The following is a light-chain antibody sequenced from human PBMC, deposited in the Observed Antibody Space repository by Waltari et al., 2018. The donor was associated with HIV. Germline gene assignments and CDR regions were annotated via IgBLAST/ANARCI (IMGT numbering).Light chain of an antibody. CDR2: AAS. Sequence: DIQMTQSPSSLSGSVDDRVNITCRASQDISNYVAWYQQKPGKIPQLLIYAASTLQSGVPSRFSGGGSGTEFNFTIRSLQPEDVGTYYCQRYNSAPRTFGQGSTV. J-gene: IGKJ1*01. CDR1: QDISNY. CDR3: QRYNSAPRT. V-gene: IGKV1-27*01.